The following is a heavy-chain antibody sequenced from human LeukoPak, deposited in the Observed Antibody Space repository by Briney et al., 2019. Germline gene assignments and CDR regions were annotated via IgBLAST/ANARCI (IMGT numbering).Heavy chain of an antibody. CDR3: ARDPNSGYHDY. CDR1: GYTFTGYA. J-gene: IGHJ4*02. V-gene: IGHV1-3*01. Sequence: ASVKVSCKASGYTFTGYAIHWVRQAPGQRLEWMGWINAGTGNTKYSQKFQSRVTITRDTSATTAYMELNSLRSEDTAVYYCARDPNSGYHDYWGQGTLVTVSS. CDR2: INAGTGNT. D-gene: IGHD3-22*01.